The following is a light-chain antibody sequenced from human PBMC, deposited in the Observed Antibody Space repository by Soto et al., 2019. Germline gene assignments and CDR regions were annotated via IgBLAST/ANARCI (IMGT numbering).Light chain of an antibody. CDR3: QQSYIVPYT. CDR2: VGS. CDR1: ENIRNY. V-gene: IGKV1-39*01. Sequence: DIQMTQSPSSLSASVGDRVTISCRSSENIRNYLIWYRQKPGKAPELLMYVGSTLESRVPSRFSGSGLGTDFTLTIKSLQPEDFGVYYCQQSYIVPYTFGRGTSLDI. J-gene: IGKJ2*01.